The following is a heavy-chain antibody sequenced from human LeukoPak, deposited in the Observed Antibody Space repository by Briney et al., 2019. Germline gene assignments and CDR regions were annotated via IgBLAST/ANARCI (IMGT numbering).Heavy chain of an antibody. V-gene: IGHV3-23*01. D-gene: IGHD3-10*01. CDR2: ISASGSST. J-gene: IGHJ6*03. Sequence: GGSLRLSCAASGFTFSSYAMSWVRQGPGKGLEWVSVISASGSSTDYADSVKGRFTISRDISKNTLYLQMNSLRAEDTAVYYCAHQSSGSYSAYYYYYMDVWGKGTTVTVSS. CDR3: AHQSSGSYSAYYYYYMDV. CDR1: GFTFSSYA.